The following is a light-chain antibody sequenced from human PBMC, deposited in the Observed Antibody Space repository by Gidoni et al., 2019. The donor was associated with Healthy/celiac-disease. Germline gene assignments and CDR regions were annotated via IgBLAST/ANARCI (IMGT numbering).Light chain of an antibody. CDR3: QQSYSTPYT. J-gene: IGKJ2*01. V-gene: IGKV1-39*01. CDR2: AAS. CDR1: QSISSY. Sequence: DIQMTQSPCSLSASVGDRVTITCSASQSISSYLDWYQQKPGKVPKLLIYAASSLQSGVPSRFSGRGAGTDFTLTISSLQPEDFATYYCQQSYSTPYTFGQGTKLEIK.